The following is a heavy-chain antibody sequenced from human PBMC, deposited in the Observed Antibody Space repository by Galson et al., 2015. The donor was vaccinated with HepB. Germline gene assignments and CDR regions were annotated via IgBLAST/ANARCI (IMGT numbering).Heavy chain of an antibody. Sequence: SETLSLTCTVSGGSISSYYWSWIRQPPGKGLEWIGYIYYTGSTNYNPSLKSRVTISVDTSKKQFSLKLSSVTAADTAVYYCARGDDYGVPFEYWGQGTLVTVSS. V-gene: IGHV4-59*01. CDR3: ARGDDYGVPFEY. J-gene: IGHJ4*02. CDR1: GGSISSYY. D-gene: IGHD4-17*01. CDR2: IYYTGST.